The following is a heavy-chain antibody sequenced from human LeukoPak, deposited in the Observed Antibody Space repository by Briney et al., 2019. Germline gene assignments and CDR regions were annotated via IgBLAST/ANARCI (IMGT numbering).Heavy chain of an antibody. Sequence: NPGGSLRLSCAASGFTVSSNYMSWIRQPPGKGLEWIGEINHSGSTNYNPSLKSRVTISVDTSMNQFSLKLSSVTAADTAVYYCASEYSSSWYRGRMDVWGKGTTVTISS. CDR1: GFTVSSNY. D-gene: IGHD6-13*01. V-gene: IGHV4-34*01. CDR2: INHSGST. CDR3: ASEYSSSWYRGRMDV. J-gene: IGHJ6*03.